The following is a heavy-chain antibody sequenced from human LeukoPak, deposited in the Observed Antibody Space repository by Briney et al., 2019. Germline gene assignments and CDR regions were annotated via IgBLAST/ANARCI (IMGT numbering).Heavy chain of an antibody. V-gene: IGHV3-53*01. CDR2: IYSGGST. Sequence: GSLRLSCEVSGFTVSGNYMSWVRQAPGKGLEWVSVIYSGGSTYNADSVKGRFTISRDTSKNTLYLQMNSLRAEDAAVYYCARGIYSGSAYPAPFDYWGQGTLVTVSS. D-gene: IGHD3-22*01. CDR3: ARGIYSGSAYPAPFDY. CDR1: GFTVSGNY. J-gene: IGHJ4*02.